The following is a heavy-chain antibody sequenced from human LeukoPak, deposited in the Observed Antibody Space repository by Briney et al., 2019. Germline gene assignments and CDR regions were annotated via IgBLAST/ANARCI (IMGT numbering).Heavy chain of an antibody. CDR3: ARSPSNMYDILTGYYYPSHWYFDL. J-gene: IGHJ2*01. CDR2: ISSSGSTI. CDR1: GFTFSSYE. D-gene: IGHD3-9*01. Sequence: GGSLRLSCAASGFTFSSYEMNWVRQAPGKGLEWVSYISSSGSTIYYADSVKGRFTISRDNAKNSLYMQMNSLRAEDTAVYYCARSPSNMYDILTGYYYPSHWYFDLWGRGTLVTVSS. V-gene: IGHV3-48*03.